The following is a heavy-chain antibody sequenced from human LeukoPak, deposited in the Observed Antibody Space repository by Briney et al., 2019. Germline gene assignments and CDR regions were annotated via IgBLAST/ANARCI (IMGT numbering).Heavy chain of an antibody. CDR3: ARGVVPAALNWFDP. V-gene: IGHV4-30-4*08. D-gene: IGHD2-2*01. Sequence: PSQTLSLTCTVSGGSISSGDYYWSWIRQPPGKGLEWIRHIYYSGSTYYNPSLKSRVTISVATSKNQLSLKLSSVTAADTAVYYCARGVVPAALNWFDPWGQGTLVTVSS. CDR1: GGSISSGDYY. J-gene: IGHJ5*02. CDR2: IYYSGST.